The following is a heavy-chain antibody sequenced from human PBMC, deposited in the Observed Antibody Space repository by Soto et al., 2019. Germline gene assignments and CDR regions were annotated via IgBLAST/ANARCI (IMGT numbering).Heavy chain of an antibody. V-gene: IGHV1-8*02. CDR2: MNPGSGDT. J-gene: IGHJ5*02. CDR3: ARMESFGSLNWFDP. CDR1: GYTFTNND. Sequence: QVQLVQSGAEVKKPGASVKVSCKASGYTFTNNDVSWVRQATGQGLEWMGWMNPGSGDTGYAQKFQGRVPMTRDISIATAYMELNSLTSEDTGIYYCARMESFGSLNWFDPWGQGTLVTVSS. D-gene: IGHD5-18*01.